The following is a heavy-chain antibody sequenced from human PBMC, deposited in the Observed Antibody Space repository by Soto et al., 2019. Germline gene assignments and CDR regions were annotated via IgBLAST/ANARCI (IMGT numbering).Heavy chain of an antibody. D-gene: IGHD6-6*01. CDR3: AEDIYSPSIAFYYYYGMDV. J-gene: IGHJ6*02. V-gene: IGHV3-30*18. CDR2: ISYDGSNK. Sequence: GGSLRLCCAASGFTFSSYGMHWVRQAPGKGLEWVAVISYDGSNKYYADCVKGRFTISRDNSKNTLYLQMNSLRAEDTAVYYCAEDIYSPSIAFYYYYGMDVWGQGTTVTVSS. CDR1: GFTFSSYG.